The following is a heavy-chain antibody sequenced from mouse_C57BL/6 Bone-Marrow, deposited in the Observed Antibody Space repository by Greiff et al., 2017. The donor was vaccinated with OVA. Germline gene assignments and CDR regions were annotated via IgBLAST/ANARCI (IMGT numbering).Heavy chain of an antibody. Sequence: VQLQQSGTVLARPGASVKMSCKTSGYKFTSYWMHWVKQRPGQGLEWIGAIYPGNSDTSYNQKFKGKAKLTAVTSASTAYMELSSLTNEDSAVYYCTCFDDFAYWGQGTLVTVSA. D-gene: IGHD2-3*01. CDR2: IYPGNSDT. V-gene: IGHV1-5*01. CDR3: TCFDDFAY. CDR1: GYKFTSYW. J-gene: IGHJ3*01.